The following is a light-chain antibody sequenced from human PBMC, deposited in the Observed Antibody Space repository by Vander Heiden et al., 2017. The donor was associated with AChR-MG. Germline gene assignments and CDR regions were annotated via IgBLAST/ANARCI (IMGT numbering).Light chain of an antibody. J-gene: IGLJ3*02. Sequence: SYELTQPPSVSVSPGQTASITCSGDKLGDRYVCWYQQKPGQSPVMVIYQDTRRPSGIPERFSGSSSGNTATLTITGTQPMDEADYYCQAWDSSTVVFGGGTTLTVL. CDR2: QDT. V-gene: IGLV3-1*01. CDR3: QAWDSSTVV. CDR1: KLGDRY.